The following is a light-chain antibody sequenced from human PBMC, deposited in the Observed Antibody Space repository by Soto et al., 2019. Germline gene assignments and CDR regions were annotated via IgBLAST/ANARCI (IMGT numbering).Light chain of an antibody. CDR3: QQYNDWSLT. J-gene: IGKJ3*01. V-gene: IGKV3-15*01. Sequence: EIVMTQSPATLSVSPGERATLSCRASQSVRTNLAWYQQKPGQAPRLLIYAASTRATGIPARFSGSGSGTEFPLTISSLQSEDFAVYYCQQYNDWSLTFGPGTTVDI. CDR1: QSVRTN. CDR2: AAS.